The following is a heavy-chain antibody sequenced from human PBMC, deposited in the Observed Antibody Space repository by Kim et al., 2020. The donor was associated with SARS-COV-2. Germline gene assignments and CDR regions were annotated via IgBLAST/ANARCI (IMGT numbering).Heavy chain of an antibody. CDR2: IYYSGST. CDR1: GGSISSSSYY. Sequence: SETLSLTCTVSGGSISSSSYYWGWIRQPPGKGLEWIGSIYYSGSTYYNPSLKSRVTISVDTSKNQFSLKLSSVTAADTAVYYCARRRANSSSWYALNDAFDIWGQGTMVTVSS. V-gene: IGHV4-39*01. D-gene: IGHD6-13*01. J-gene: IGHJ3*02. CDR3: ARRRANSSSWYALNDAFDI.